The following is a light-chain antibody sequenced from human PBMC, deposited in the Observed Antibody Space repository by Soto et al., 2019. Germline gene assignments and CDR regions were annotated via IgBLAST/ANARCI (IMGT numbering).Light chain of an antibody. Sequence: EVVLTQSPGTLSLSPGERATVSCRASQSVSNNYVAWYQQKPGQAPRLLIFGSSDRATGIPDRFSGSGSGTDFTLTISSLQAEDVAVYYCQQYYSPPPTFGGGTKVEIK. CDR1: QSVSNNY. CDR3: QQYYSPPPT. V-gene: IGKV3-20*01. J-gene: IGKJ4*01. CDR2: GSS.